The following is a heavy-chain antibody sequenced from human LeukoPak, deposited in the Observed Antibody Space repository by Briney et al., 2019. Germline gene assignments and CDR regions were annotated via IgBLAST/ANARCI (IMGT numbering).Heavy chain of an antibody. J-gene: IGHJ4*02. Sequence: GGSLRLSCAAPGFNFNKYDMTWGRQGPGKGLEWVSTITGRSDKTYYTDSVKGRFVTSRDNSKDTLYLQMNRLRAEDTALYYCVKGGWLDDLGQGALVTVSS. D-gene: IGHD6-19*01. CDR1: GFNFNKYD. CDR3: VKGGWLDD. V-gene: IGHV3-23*01. CDR2: ITGRSDKT.